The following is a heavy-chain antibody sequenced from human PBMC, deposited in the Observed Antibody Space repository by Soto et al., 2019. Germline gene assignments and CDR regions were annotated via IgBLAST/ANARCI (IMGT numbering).Heavy chain of an antibody. CDR3: ARVLLRGYEVGAPTQIDY. Sequence: QVQLQESGPGLVKPSGTLSLTCAVSGGSISSSNWWSWVRQPPGKGLEWIGEIYHSGSTNYNPSLKSRVTISVAKSKNQFSLKLSSVTAADTAVYYCARVLLRGYEVGAPTQIDYWGQGTLVTVSS. V-gene: IGHV4-4*02. CDR1: GGSISSSNW. CDR2: IYHSGST. D-gene: IGHD1-26*01. J-gene: IGHJ4*02.